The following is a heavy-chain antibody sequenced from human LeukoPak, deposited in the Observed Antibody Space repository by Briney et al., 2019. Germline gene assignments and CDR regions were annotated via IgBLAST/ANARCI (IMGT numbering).Heavy chain of an antibody. V-gene: IGHV1-46*01. CDR3: ARVGSGWLDY. Sequence: ASVKVSCKASGYTFTSYYMHWVRQAPGQGLEWMGIINPSGGSTSYAQKFQGRVTMTTDTSTSTAYMELRSLRSDDTAVYYCARVGSGWLDYWGQGTLVTVSS. CDR2: INPSGGST. CDR1: GYTFTSYY. J-gene: IGHJ4*02. D-gene: IGHD6-19*01.